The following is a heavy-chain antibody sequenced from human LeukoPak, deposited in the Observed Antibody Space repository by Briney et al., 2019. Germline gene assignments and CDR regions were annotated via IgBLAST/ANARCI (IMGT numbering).Heavy chain of an antibody. CDR1: GFTFSSYA. CDR3: ARSLSSYGNYYYGMDV. J-gene: IGHJ6*02. D-gene: IGHD5-12*01. V-gene: IGHV3-30-3*01. CDR2: ISYDGSNK. Sequence: QPGRSLRLSCAASGFTFSSYAMHWVRQAPGKGLERVAVISYDGSNKYYADSVKGRFTISRDNSKNTLYLQMNSLRAEDTAVYYCARSLSSYGNYYYGMDVWGQGTTVSVSS.